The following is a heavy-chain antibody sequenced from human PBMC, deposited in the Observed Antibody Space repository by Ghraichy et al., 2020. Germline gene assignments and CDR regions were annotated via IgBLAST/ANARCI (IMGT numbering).Heavy chain of an antibody. Sequence: SETLSLTCTVSGVSISSYYWSWIRQPAGKGLDWIGHIYSSGGTNYNPSLKSRLSMSVDTSKNQFSLNLSSVTAADTAVYFCARGSYSIGLSGWGQGTLVTVSS. V-gene: IGHV4-4*07. CDR1: GVSISSYY. J-gene: IGHJ4*02. CDR2: IYSSGGT. CDR3: ARGSYSIGLSG. D-gene: IGHD6-19*01.